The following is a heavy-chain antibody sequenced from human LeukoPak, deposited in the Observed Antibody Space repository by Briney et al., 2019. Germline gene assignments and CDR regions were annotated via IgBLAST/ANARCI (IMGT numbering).Heavy chain of an antibody. D-gene: IGHD3-9*01. V-gene: IGHV1-2*02. CDR1: GYTFTAHY. CDR3: ARSPHILTGENFDF. J-gene: IGHJ4*02. CDR2: INPNSGGT. Sequence: ASVKVSCKASGYTFTAHYLHWVRQAPGQGLEWVGWINPNSGGTNYAQKFYARVTMTRDTSISTAYMELSRLRSDDTAVFYCARSPHILTGENFDFWGQGTLVTVSS.